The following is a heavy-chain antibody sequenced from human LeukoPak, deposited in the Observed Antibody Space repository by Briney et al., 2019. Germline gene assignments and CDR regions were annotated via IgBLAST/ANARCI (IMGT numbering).Heavy chain of an antibody. CDR3: ARNIDYFDY. V-gene: IGHV4-39*01. J-gene: IGHJ4*02. CDR2: IYYSGST. Sequence: KPSETLSLTCTVSGGSISSSSYYWGWIRQPPGKGLEWIGSIYYSGSTYYNPSLKSRVTISVDTSKNQFSLKLSSVTAADTAVYYCARNIDYFDYWGQGTLVTVSS. CDR1: GGSISSSSYY.